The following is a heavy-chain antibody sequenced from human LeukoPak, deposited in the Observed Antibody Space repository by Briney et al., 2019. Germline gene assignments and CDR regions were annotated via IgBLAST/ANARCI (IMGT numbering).Heavy chain of an antibody. CDR3: ARDWARGNSYYFDY. CDR1: GFSFSDYG. J-gene: IGHJ4*02. D-gene: IGHD4-23*01. Sequence: GGSLRLSCAASGFSFSDYGMHWVRLAPGEGLECVALVSHDGTKRDYGESVKGRFTISRDNSANSVYLQMDSLTIDDTAVYFCARDWARGNSYYFDYWGQGTLVTVSS. V-gene: IGHV3-30*03. CDR2: VSHDGTKR.